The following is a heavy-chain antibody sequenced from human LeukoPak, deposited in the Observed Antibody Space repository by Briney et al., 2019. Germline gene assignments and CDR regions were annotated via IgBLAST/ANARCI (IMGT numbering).Heavy chain of an antibody. V-gene: IGHV1-2*06. Sequence: ASVKVSCKASGYTFTGYYVHWVRQAPGQGLEWMGRINPNSGGTNYAQKFQGRVTMTRDTSISTAYMELSRLRSDDTAVYYCARGRRYGYGSGRESGYWGQGTLVTVSS. CDR2: INPNSGGT. D-gene: IGHD3-10*01. CDR3: ARGRRYGYGSGRESGY. J-gene: IGHJ4*02. CDR1: GYTFTGYY.